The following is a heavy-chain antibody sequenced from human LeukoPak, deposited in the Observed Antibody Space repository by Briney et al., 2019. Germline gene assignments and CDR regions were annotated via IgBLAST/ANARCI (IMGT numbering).Heavy chain of an antibody. V-gene: IGHV3-23*01. J-gene: IGHJ4*02. D-gene: IGHD6-13*01. CDR1: GFTFSSYG. CDR2: ISDGGGGT. Sequence: GGSLRLSCAASGFTFSSYGMSWVRQAPGKGLEWVSTISDGGGGTYYADSVKGRFSISRDNSKNTLYLQMNSLRAEDTAVYYCARDAGYSSSCYYYWGQGTLVTVSS. CDR3: ARDAGYSSSCYYY.